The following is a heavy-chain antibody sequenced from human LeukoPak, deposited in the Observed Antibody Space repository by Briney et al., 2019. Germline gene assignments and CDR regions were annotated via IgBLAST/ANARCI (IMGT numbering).Heavy chain of an antibody. V-gene: IGHV4-30-4*01. CDR3: ARDTDYEGLDY. Sequence: SQTLSLTCTVSGGSISSGDYYRSWIRQPPGKGLEWIGYIYYSGSTNYNPSLKSRVTISVDTSKNQFSLKLSSVTAADTAVYYCARDTDYEGLDYWGQGTLVTVSS. CDR1: GGSISSGDYY. CDR2: IYYSGST. D-gene: IGHD4-17*01. J-gene: IGHJ4*02.